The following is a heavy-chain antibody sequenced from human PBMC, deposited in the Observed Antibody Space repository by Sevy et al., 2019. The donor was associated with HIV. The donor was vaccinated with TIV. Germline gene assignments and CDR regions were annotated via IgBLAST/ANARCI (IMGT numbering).Heavy chain of an antibody. V-gene: IGHV3-11*06. CDR2: ISSSSSYT. D-gene: IGHD1-26*01. CDR1: GFTFSDYY. J-gene: IGHJ3*02. Sequence: GGSLRLSCAASGFTFSDYYMSWIRQAPGKGLEWVSYISSSSSYTNYADSVKGRFSISRDNAKNSLYLQMNSLRAEVTAVYYCVRVRWELRAFDIWGQGTMVTVSS. CDR3: VRVRWELRAFDI.